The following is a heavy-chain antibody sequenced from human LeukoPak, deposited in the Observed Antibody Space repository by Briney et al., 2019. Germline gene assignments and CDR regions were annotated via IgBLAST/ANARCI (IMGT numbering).Heavy chain of an antibody. CDR3: AGDFQAARLHMFEF. Sequence: SVKVSCKVSGGTVSDSTLSWVRQVPGQGLEWMGGIISISGSPNYAQRFQGRVTFTTDEFTSTAYMELRSLTSEDTAVYYCAGDFQAARLHMFEFWGQGSLVTVSS. CDR2: IISISGSP. CDR1: GGTVSDST. J-gene: IGHJ4*02. V-gene: IGHV1-69*05. D-gene: IGHD6-6*01.